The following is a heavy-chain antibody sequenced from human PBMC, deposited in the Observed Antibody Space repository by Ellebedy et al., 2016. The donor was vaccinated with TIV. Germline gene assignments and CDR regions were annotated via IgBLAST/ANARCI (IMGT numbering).Heavy chain of an antibody. V-gene: IGHV3-7*03. J-gene: IGHJ5*02. CDR2: IKQDGTER. D-gene: IGHD2-21*01. CDR1: GFTLSSYW. CDR3: VTYSSATGCLDP. Sequence: GESLKISCSASGFTLSSYWMTWVRQAPGEGLEWVANIKQDGTERYYVDSVKGRFTISRDNAKSSFYLQMNSLRAEDTAVYYCVTYSSATGCLDPWGQGTLVTVSS.